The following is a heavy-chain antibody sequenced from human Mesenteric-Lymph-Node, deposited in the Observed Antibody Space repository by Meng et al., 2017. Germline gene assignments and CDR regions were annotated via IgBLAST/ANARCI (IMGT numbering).Heavy chain of an antibody. J-gene: IGHJ5*02. Sequence: GGRWVKEGGSLRGSCEGAVVNLMDEEMDRIRQPQGQGMEWSGSISPTGSSLYYADSVKGRFSISRDNAKSSLSLQMNSLRLEDTAVYYCARDHGFLNWFDPWGQGTLVTVSS. D-gene: IGHD2/OR15-2a*01. CDR1: VVNLMDEE. CDR2: ISPTGSSL. CDR3: ARDHGFLNWFDP. V-gene: IGHV3-11*04.